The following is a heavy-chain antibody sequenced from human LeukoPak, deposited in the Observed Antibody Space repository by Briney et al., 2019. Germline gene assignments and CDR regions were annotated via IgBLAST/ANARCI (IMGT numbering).Heavy chain of an antibody. CDR1: GFTFSSYA. Sequence: PGGSLRLSCAASGFTFSSYAMSWVRQAPGKGLEWVSAISGSGGSTYYADSVKGRFTISRDNSKNTLYLQMNSLRAEDTAVYYCVTYYYDSSGYWSFDYWGQGTLVTVSS. CDR2: ISGSGGST. J-gene: IGHJ4*02. V-gene: IGHV3-23*01. CDR3: VTYYYDSSGYWSFDY. D-gene: IGHD3-22*01.